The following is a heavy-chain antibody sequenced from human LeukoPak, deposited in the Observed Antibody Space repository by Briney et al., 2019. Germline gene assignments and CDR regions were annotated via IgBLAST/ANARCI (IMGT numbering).Heavy chain of an antibody. J-gene: IGHJ4*02. CDR1: GFNFSNYW. CDR2: IKHDGSEK. Sequence: GGSLRLSCVVSGFNFSNYWMNWVRQAPGKGLEWVANIKHDGSEKYYVDSVKGRFSISRDNAKKSLYLQMDSLRAEDTAVYYCARALSHCLDYWGQGTLVTVSS. CDR3: ARALSHCLDY. D-gene: IGHD3-16*01. V-gene: IGHV3-7*01.